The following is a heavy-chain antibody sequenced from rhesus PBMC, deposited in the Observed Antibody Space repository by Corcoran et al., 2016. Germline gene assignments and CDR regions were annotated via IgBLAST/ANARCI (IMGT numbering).Heavy chain of an antibody. Sequence: QVQLQESGPGLVKPSETLSLTCAVSGYSISSGFGWSWIRQPPGKGLEWIGYIGGMSGSTNYNPSLKRRVTSSKDTSKNQFSLKLSSVTAADTAVYYCARDPEYCTGSGCYQIDVWGPGVLVTVSS. D-gene: IGHD2-21*01. V-gene: IGHV4-127*01. CDR1: GYSISSGFG. J-gene: IGHJ5-1*01. CDR3: ARDPEYCTGSGCYQIDV. CDR2: IGGMSGST.